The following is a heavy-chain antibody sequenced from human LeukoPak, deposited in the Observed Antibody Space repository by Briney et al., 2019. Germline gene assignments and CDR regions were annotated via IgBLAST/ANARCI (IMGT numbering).Heavy chain of an antibody. Sequence: SVKVSCKASVGTFSSYAISWVRHTPGQGLEWMWRSIPIFGTANYAQKFQGRVTITADKSTRPAYMELSSLRSEDTAVYYCESSTPGIAVAGTRFDYWGQGNLVTVSS. CDR1: VGTFSSYA. CDR2: SIPIFGTA. V-gene: IGHV1-69*06. CDR3: ESSTPGIAVAGTRFDY. D-gene: IGHD6-19*01. J-gene: IGHJ4*02.